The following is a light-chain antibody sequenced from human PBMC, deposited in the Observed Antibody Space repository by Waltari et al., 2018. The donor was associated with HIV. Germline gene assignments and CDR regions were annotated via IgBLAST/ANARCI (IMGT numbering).Light chain of an antibody. CDR2: LN. Sequence: QSVLTQPPSVSGAPGQRVTISCTGSSSNIGAGYDVHWYQQLPGTAPKLLIFLNNRPSGVPDRFSGSKSGTSASLAITGLQAEDEADYYCQSYDSSLSGVVFGGGTKLTVL. CDR3: QSYDSSLSGVV. J-gene: IGLJ2*01. V-gene: IGLV1-40*01. CDR1: SSNIGAGYD.